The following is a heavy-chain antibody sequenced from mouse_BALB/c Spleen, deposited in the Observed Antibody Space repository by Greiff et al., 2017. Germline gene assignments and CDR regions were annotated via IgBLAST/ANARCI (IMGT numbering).Heavy chain of an antibody. CDR3: ARYYYGSSYGFAY. Sequence: VQLKQSGPELVKPGASVKISCKASGYTFTDYNMHWVKQSHGKSLEWIGYIYPYNGGTGYNQKFKSKATLTVDNSSSTAYMELRSLTSEDSAVYYCARYYYGSSYGFAYWGQGTLVTVSA. CDR2: IYPYNGGT. CDR1: GYTFTDYN. D-gene: IGHD1-1*01. V-gene: IGHV1S29*02. J-gene: IGHJ3*01.